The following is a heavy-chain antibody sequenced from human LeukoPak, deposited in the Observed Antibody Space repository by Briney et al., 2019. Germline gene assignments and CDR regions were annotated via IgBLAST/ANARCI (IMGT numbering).Heavy chain of an antibody. CDR3: AGLDIVVVPAAQFRGDAFDI. CDR2: INHSGST. V-gene: IGHV4-34*01. Sequence: SETLSLTCAVYGGSFSGYYWSWIRQPPGKGLEWIGEINHSGSTYYNPSLKSRVTISVDTSKNQFSLKLSSVTAADTAVYYCAGLDIVVVPAAQFRGDAFDIWGQGTMVTVSS. D-gene: IGHD2-2*01. J-gene: IGHJ3*02. CDR1: GGSFSGYY.